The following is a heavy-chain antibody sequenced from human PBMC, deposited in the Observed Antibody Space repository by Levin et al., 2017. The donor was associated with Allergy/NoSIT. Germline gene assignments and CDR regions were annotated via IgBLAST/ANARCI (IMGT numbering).Heavy chain of an antibody. Sequence: KSGVSLRLSCAASGFSFSDYYMSWIRQAPGKGLEWVSYISRTGTTIYYADSVKGRFAISRDNAKKSLYLQMNSLRAEDTAMYYCAKDAWSGDDPDYYWGQGTLVTVSS. CDR3: AKDAWSGDDPDYY. V-gene: IGHV3-11*01. D-gene: IGHD5-12*01. J-gene: IGHJ4*02. CDR2: ISRTGTTI. CDR1: GFSFSDYY.